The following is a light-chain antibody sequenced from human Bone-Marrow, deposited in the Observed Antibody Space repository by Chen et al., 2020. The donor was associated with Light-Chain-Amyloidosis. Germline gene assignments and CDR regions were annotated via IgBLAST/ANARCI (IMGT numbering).Light chain of an antibody. CDR3: AAWDDSMNGWV. CDR1: YCNIGSNT. J-gene: IGLJ3*02. CDR2: SND. Sequence: QSVLTQLPSASGPPGQKATLSCSGSYCNIGSNTVSWYQHLPGTAPKLLMYSNDQRPSGVPDRFSGSRSGTSASLATSSLQSEDEADYYCAAWDDSMNGWVFGGGTKLTVL. V-gene: IGLV1-44*01.